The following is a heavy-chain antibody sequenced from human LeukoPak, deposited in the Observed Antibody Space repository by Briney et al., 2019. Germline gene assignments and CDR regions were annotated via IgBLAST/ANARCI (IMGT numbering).Heavy chain of an antibody. Sequence: ASVKVSCKASGYTFTGYYMHWVRQAPGQGLEWMGWINPNSGGTNYAQKFQGRVTMTRDTSISTAYMELSSLRSEDTAVYYCARDYYDSSGYSDYWGQGTLVTVSS. J-gene: IGHJ4*02. V-gene: IGHV1-2*02. CDR2: INPNSGGT. CDR3: ARDYYDSSGYSDY. D-gene: IGHD3-22*01. CDR1: GYTFTGYY.